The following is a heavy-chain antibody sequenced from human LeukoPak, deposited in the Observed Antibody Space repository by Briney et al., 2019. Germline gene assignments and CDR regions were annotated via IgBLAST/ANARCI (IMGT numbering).Heavy chain of an antibody. Sequence: GASVKVSFTASGGTFSSYAISWVRQAPGQGLEWMGGIIPIFGTANYAQKFQGRVTITADESTSTAYMELSRLRSDDTAVYYCARGGRVARYYFDYWGQGTLVTVSS. CDR2: IIPIFGTA. D-gene: IGHD2-15*01. V-gene: IGHV1-69*13. CDR3: ARGGRVARYYFDY. CDR1: GGTFSSYA. J-gene: IGHJ4*02.